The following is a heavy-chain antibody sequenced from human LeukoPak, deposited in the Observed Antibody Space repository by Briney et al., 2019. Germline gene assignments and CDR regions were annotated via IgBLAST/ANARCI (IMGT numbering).Heavy chain of an antibody. CDR2: INWNGGST. Sequence: GGSLRLSCAASGFTFDDYGMSWVRQAPGKGLEWVSGINWNGGSTGYADSVKGRFTISRDNAKNSLYLQMNSLRAEDTALYYCAREGPYCGGDCYSLSYYYYMDVWGKGTTVTVSS. J-gene: IGHJ6*03. CDR3: AREGPYCGGDCYSLSYYYYMDV. V-gene: IGHV3-20*04. D-gene: IGHD2-21*02. CDR1: GFTFDDYG.